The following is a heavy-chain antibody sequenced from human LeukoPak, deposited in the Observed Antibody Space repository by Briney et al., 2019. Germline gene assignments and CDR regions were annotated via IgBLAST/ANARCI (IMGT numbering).Heavy chain of an antibody. Sequence: PGGSLRLSCAASGFTFSSYAMSWVRQAPGKGLEWVSAISGSGDSAYYADSVKGRFTISRDNSKNTLYLQMNSLRAEDTAVYYCARGNTMIVVVSWAAFDIWGQGTMVTVSS. CDR1: GFTFSSYA. CDR2: ISGSGDSA. D-gene: IGHD3-22*01. V-gene: IGHV3-23*01. J-gene: IGHJ3*02. CDR3: ARGNTMIVVVSWAAFDI.